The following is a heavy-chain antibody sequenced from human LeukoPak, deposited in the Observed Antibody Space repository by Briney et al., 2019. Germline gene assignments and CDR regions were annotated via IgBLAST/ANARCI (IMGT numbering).Heavy chain of an antibody. CDR2: IYYSGST. D-gene: IGHD6-13*01. CDR3: ARSSQYSSTSFDY. J-gene: IGHJ4*02. V-gene: IGHV4-59*08. CDR1: GDSISSYY. Sequence: SETLSLTCTVSGDSISSYYWSWIRQSPGKGLEWIAYIYYSGSTNYNPSLKSRVTISMDTSKNQFSLRLSSVTAADTAVYYCARSSQYSSTSFDYWGQGTLVTVSS.